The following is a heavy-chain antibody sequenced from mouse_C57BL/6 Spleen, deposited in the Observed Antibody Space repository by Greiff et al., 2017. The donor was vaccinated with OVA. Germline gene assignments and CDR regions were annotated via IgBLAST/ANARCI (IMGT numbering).Heavy chain of an antibody. V-gene: IGHV5-9*01. J-gene: IGHJ3*01. Sequence: EVHLVESGGGLVKPGGSLKLSCAASGFTFSSYTMSWVRQTPEKRLEWVATISGGGGNTYYPDSVKGRFTISRDNAKNTLYLQMSSLRSEDTALYYCARHRYYDYDGGTWFAYWGQGTLVTVSA. CDR1: GFTFSSYT. CDR3: ARHRYYDYDGGTWFAY. CDR2: ISGGGGNT. D-gene: IGHD2-4*01.